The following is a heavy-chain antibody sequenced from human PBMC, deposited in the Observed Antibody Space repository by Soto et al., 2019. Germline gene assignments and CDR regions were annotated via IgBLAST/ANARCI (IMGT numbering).Heavy chain of an antibody. CDR2: IWYDGSNK. J-gene: IGHJ5*02. V-gene: IGHV3-33*01. CDR3: ARDRIVVVVAATGDDP. CDR1: GFTFSSYG. Sequence: GGSLRLSCAASGFTFSSYGMHWVRQAPGKGLEWVAVIWYDGSNKYYADSVKGRFTISRDNSKNTLYLQMNSLRAEDTAVYYCARDRIVVVVAATGDDPWGQGTLVTVSS. D-gene: IGHD2-15*01.